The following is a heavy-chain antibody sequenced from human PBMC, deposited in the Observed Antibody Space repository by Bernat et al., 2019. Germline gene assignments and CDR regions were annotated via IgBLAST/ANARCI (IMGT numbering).Heavy chain of an antibody. CDR2: INEGGSVE. CDR1: GFTFSNHW. J-gene: IGHJ5*02. V-gene: IGHV3-7*01. D-gene: IGHD3/OR15-3a*01. Sequence: EVQLVESGGDWVQPGGSLRLSCVASGFTFSNHWMTWVRQAPGKGLEWVANINEGGSVEHELDAVKGRFTTSRDNAKNSLYLQMNSLRGEDAAVYYCARGGLSKTPADQWGQGTLVTVSS. CDR3: ARGGLSKTPADQ.